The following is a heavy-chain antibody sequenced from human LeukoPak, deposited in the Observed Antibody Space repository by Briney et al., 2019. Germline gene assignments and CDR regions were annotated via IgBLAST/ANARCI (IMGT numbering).Heavy chain of an antibody. D-gene: IGHD4-17*01. V-gene: IGHV4-34*01. CDR1: GGSISSYY. Sequence: PSGTLSLTCAVSGGSISSYYWSWIRQPPGKGLEWIGEISHSGSTNNNPSLKSRVTISVDTTKNQFSLKLSSVTAADTAVYYSARGRTTVTTLRRYYNGMDVWGQGTTVTVSS. CDR2: ISHSGST. J-gene: IGHJ6*02. CDR3: ARGRTTVTTLRRYYNGMDV.